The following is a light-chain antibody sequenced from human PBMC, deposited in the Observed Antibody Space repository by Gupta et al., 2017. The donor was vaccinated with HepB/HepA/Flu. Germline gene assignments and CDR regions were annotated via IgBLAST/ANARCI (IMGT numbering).Light chain of an antibody. CDR2: DAS. Sequence: EIVLTQSPATLSLSPGERATLSCRASQNIFTYLAWYQQKPGQAPRLLIYDASHRATGVPARFGGSGSGTDFTLTISSLEPEDVAVYFCQQRRNWPSFGGGTKVKIK. CDR1: QNIFTY. V-gene: IGKV3-11*01. J-gene: IGKJ4*01. CDR3: QQRRNWPS.